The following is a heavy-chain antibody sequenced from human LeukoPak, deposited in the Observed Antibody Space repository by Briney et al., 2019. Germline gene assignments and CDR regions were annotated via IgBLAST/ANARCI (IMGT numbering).Heavy chain of an antibody. Sequence: GGSLRLSCAASGFTFSSYEMNWVRQAPGKGLEWVSYIYCSGSTIYYADSVKGLFTISRDNDKNSLYLQMNSLRAEETSVYYRASSRRGYSYGYNYWGQGTLVTVSS. CDR1: GFTFSSYE. J-gene: IGHJ4*02. V-gene: IGHV3-48*03. CDR2: IYCSGSTI. D-gene: IGHD5-18*01. CDR3: ASSRRGYSYGYNY.